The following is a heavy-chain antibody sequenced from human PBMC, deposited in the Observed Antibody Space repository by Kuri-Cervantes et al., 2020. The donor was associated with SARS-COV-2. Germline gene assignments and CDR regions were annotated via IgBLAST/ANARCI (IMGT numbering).Heavy chain of an antibody. CDR3: ARDLRAFHPPREAGAYYFDY. D-gene: IGHD3-10*01. CDR1: GYTFTSYY. CDR2: INPSGGST. J-gene: IGHJ4*02. Sequence: ASVKVSCKASGYTFTSYYMHWVRQAPGQGLEWMGIINPSGGSTSYAQKFQGRVTMTRDTSTSTAYMELSSLRSDHTAVYYCARDLRAFHPPREAGAYYFDYWGQGTLVTVSS. V-gene: IGHV1-46*01.